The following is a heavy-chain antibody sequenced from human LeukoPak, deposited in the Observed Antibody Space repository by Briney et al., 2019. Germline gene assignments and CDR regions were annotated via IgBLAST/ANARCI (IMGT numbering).Heavy chain of an antibody. CDR1: GFTFSVYA. Sequence: PGGSLRLSCAASGFTFSVYAMSWVRQAPGKGLEWVSAISGSGGSTYYADSVKGRFTISRDNSKNTLYLQMNSLRAEDTAVYYCAKIHHYYDSSGYYDYWGQGTLVTVSS. CDR2: ISGSGGST. J-gene: IGHJ4*02. V-gene: IGHV3-23*01. CDR3: AKIHHYYDSSGYYDY. D-gene: IGHD3-22*01.